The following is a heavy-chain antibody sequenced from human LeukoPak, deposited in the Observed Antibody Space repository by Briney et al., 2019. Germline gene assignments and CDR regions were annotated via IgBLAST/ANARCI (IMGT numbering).Heavy chain of an antibody. Sequence: ASVKVSCKASGYTFTGYYMHWVRQAPGQGLEWMGWISDHNGNTNYVQKFQGRVTMTTDTSTSTAYMELRSLRSGDTAVYYCARNLGYCSGGSCYDENYYFDYWGQGTLVTVSS. V-gene: IGHV1-18*04. J-gene: IGHJ4*02. CDR1: GYTFTGYY. CDR3: ARNLGYCSGGSCYDENYYFDY. D-gene: IGHD2-15*01. CDR2: ISDHNGNT.